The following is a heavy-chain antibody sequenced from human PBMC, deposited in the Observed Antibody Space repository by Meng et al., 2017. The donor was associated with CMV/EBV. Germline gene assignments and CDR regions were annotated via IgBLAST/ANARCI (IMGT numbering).Heavy chain of an antibody. D-gene: IGHD3-22*01. CDR2: IYYSGST. J-gene: IGHJ4*02. Sequence: SETLSLTCTVSGGSISSGGYYWSWIRQHPGKGLEWIGYIYYSGSTYYNPSLKSRVTISVDTSKNQFSLKLSSVTAADTAVYYCASQWAGDSRGYYTFDYWGQGTLVTVSS. CDR1: GGSISSGGYY. CDR3: ASQWAGDSRGYYTFDY. V-gene: IGHV4-31*03.